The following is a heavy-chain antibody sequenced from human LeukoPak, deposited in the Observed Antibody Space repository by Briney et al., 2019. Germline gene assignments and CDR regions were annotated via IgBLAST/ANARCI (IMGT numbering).Heavy chain of an antibody. CDR1: GFTFSSYW. D-gene: IGHD3-22*01. CDR2: IKSKTDRGTT. V-gene: IGHV3-15*01. CDR3: TTDLVVVVISGY. Sequence: PGGSLRLSCAASGFTFSSYWMSWVRQAPGKGLEWVGRIKSKTDRGTTDYAAPVKGRFTISRDDSKNTLYLQMNSLKTEDTAVYYCTTDLVVVVISGYWGQGTLVTVSS. J-gene: IGHJ4*02.